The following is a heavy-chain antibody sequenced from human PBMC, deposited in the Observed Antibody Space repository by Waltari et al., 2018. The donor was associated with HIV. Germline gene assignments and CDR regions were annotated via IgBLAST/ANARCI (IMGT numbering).Heavy chain of an antibody. Sequence: QVQLQESGPGLVKPSETLSLTCTVSGGSIRTYYWSWIRQPAGKGLEWIGGTYTSGSPKHNHSRKRRVTMSSDTSKNQFSLKLGSVTAADTAVYYCARANAYYYGSGSSPPFDYWGQGTLVTVSS. D-gene: IGHD3-10*01. CDR1: GGSIRTYY. CDR3: ARANAYYYGSGSSPPFDY. J-gene: IGHJ4*02. V-gene: IGHV4-4*07. CDR2: TYTSGSP.